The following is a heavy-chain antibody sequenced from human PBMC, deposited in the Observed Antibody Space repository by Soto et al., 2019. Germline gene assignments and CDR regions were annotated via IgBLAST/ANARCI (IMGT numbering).Heavy chain of an antibody. CDR1: GLTFSSYA. V-gene: IGHV3-23*01. Sequence: EVQLLESGGGLVQPGGSLRLSCAASGLTFSSYAMSWVRQAPGKGLEWVSAISGSGAVTYYADSVKGRFTISRDNSKNTLYLQMNDLRAEDTAVYYCAKDKGCTSTTCHWNAFDIWGQGTMVTVSS. J-gene: IGHJ3*02. CDR3: AKDKGCTSTTCHWNAFDI. CDR2: ISGSGAVT. D-gene: IGHD2-2*01.